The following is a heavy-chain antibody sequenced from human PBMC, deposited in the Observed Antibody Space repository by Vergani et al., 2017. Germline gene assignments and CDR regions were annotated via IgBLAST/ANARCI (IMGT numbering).Heavy chain of an antibody. D-gene: IGHD3-22*01. V-gene: IGHV3-23*01. CDR2: ITAGGAST. Sequence: EVQLLESGGALVQPGGSRRLSCAASGFTFSSYAMTWVRQAPGKGLEWVSTITAGGASTYSADSGKGRFTISRDNSKNTLYLQMHSLKVEDTAVYYCALGGYYGIYRFDPWGQGTLVTVSS. CDR1: GFTFSSYA. J-gene: IGHJ5*02. CDR3: ALGGYYGIYRFDP.